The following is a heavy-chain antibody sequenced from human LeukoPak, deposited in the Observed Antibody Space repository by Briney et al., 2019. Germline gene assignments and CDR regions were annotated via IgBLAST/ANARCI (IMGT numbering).Heavy chain of an antibody. CDR1: GFTFDDYA. V-gene: IGHV3-23*01. Sequence: GGSLRLSCAASGFTFDDYAMHWVRQAPGKGLEWVSAISSTGGSTYYADSVKGRFTISRDNSKTTLYLQMNSLRAEDTAVYYCAKDLSELRSSAVDVWGQGTMVTVSS. CDR2: ISSTGGST. J-gene: IGHJ3*01. D-gene: IGHD5-12*01. CDR3: AKDLSELRSSAVDV.